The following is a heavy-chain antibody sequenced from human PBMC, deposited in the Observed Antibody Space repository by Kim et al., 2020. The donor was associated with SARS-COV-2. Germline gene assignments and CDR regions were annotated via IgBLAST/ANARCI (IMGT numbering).Heavy chain of an antibody. V-gene: IGHV3-9*01. CDR3: AKVPVDKLPRPAFDI. J-gene: IGHJ3*02. D-gene: IGHD2-15*01. CDR2: ISWNSGSI. Sequence: GGSLRLSCAASGFTFDDYAMHWVRQAPGKGLEWVSGISWNSGSIGYADSVKGRFTISRDNAKNSLYLQMNSLRAEDTALYYCAKVPVDKLPRPAFDIWGQGTMVTVSS. CDR1: GFTFDDYA.